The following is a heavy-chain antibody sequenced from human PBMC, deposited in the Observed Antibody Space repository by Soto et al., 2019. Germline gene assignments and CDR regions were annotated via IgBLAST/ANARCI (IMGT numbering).Heavy chain of an antibody. CDR1: GFTFSSNS. V-gene: IGHV3-23*01. Sequence: EVQLLESGGGLVQPGGSLRISCLASGFTFSSNSMSWVRQAPGKGLEWVSAISGSGGTTFHADSVKGRFAVSRDNSNSTLYLEMDSLSAEDTAVYYCAKQRADFGSGSDTFFRDNWGRGTLVTVSS. J-gene: IGHJ4*02. CDR2: ISGSGGTT. D-gene: IGHD3-10*01. CDR3: AKQRADFGSGSDTFFRDN.